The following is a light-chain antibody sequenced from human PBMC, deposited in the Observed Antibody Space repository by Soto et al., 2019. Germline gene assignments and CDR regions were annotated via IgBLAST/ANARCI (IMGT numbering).Light chain of an antibody. CDR3: QQRTNWPSLFT. J-gene: IGKJ3*01. CDR2: GSS. CDR1: HSVGTY. Sequence: EIVLTQSPATLSLSPGERATLSCRSSHSVGTYLAWYQQKPGQAPRLLIYGSSNRATGIPARFSGSGSGTDFFLTISSLEPEDFAISYCQQRTNWPSLFTFGPGTKVDIK. V-gene: IGKV3-11*01.